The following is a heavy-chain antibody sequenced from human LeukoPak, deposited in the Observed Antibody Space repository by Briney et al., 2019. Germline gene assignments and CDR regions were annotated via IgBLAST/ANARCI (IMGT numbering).Heavy chain of an antibody. D-gene: IGHD3-10*01. CDR2: INYSGST. CDR1: GGSISSYY. V-gene: IGHV4-59*01. J-gene: IGHJ4*02. Sequence: PSETLSLTCTVYGGSISSYYWSWLRQPPGKGLEWIGYINYSGSTNYNPSLKSRVTISVDTSKNQFSLKLRFVSAAAPVFSFWRRSTYYYGCGSYWQLPYYFDYWGQGTLVTVSS. CDR3: RRSTYYYGCGSYWQLPYYFDY.